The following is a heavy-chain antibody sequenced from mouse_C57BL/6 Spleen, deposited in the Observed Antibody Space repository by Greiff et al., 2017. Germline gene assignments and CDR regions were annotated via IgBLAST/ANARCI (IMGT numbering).Heavy chain of an antibody. CDR2: IDPETGGT. CDR3: TVYYYGSSYAWFAY. V-gene: IGHV1-15*01. CDR1: GYTFTDYE. J-gene: IGHJ3*01. D-gene: IGHD1-1*01. Sequence: VQLQESGAELVRPGASVTLSCKASGYTFTDYEMHWVKQTPVHGLEWIGAIDPETGGTAYNQKFKGKAILTADKSSSTAYMELRSLTSEDSAVYYCTVYYYGSSYAWFAYWGQGTLVTVSA.